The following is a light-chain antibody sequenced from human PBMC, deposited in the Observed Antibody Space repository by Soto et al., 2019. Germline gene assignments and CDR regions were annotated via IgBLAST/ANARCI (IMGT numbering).Light chain of an antibody. J-gene: IGKJ1*01. Sequence: DIQMTQSPSSLSASVGDRVTITCRASQSITIYLNWYQQQPGKAPRLLIYGASTLQTGVPSRFSGSGSMTDFTLTISDLQPQYFATYYCQQTYTAPRTFGQGNKVDI. CDR1: QSITIY. V-gene: IGKV1-39*01. CDR2: GAS. CDR3: QQTYTAPRT.